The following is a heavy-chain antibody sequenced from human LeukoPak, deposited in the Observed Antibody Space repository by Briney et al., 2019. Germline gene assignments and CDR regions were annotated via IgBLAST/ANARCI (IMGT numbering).Heavy chain of an antibody. CDR3: AKDLMIVVVITTSGAFDI. V-gene: IGHV1-8*01. CDR2: MNPNSGNT. CDR1: GYTFTSYD. Sequence: ASVKVSCKASGYTFTSYDINWVRQATGQGLEWMGWMNPNSGNTGYAQKFQGRVTMTRNTSISTAYMELSSLRSEDTAVYYCAKDLMIVVVITTSGAFDIWGQGTMVTVSS. J-gene: IGHJ3*02. D-gene: IGHD3-22*01.